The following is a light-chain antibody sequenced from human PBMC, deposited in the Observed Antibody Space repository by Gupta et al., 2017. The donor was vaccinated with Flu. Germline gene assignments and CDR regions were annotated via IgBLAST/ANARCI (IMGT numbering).Light chain of an antibody. V-gene: IGKV3-11*01. CDR1: QSVSTQ. CDR3: GRCVTWPWT. Sequence: EIVLTQSPATLSLSPGDRATLSCRTSQSVSTQVAWYQQKPGRPPRLLIYDSSNRATGIAARFSGSASGTDFTLTIGILDPDDFTVYYCGRCVTWPWTFGQGTKLEI. CDR2: DSS. J-gene: IGKJ1*01.